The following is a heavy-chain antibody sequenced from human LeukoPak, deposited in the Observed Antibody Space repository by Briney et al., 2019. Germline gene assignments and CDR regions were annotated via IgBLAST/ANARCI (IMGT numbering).Heavy chain of an antibody. CDR3: AKDSGGWTFDY. Sequence: GGSLRLSCEVSGLTFYTYAMSWVRQAPGKGLEWVSAISGRDGRTYYSDSVKGRFTISRDNSKNTLYLQMNSLSAEDTALYYCAKDSGGWTFDYWGQGTLVTVSS. CDR1: GLTFYTYA. CDR2: ISGRDGRT. V-gene: IGHV3-23*01. J-gene: IGHJ4*02. D-gene: IGHD6-19*01.